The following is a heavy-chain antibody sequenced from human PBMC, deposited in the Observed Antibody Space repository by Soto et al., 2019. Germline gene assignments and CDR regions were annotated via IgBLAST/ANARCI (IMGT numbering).Heavy chain of an antibody. Sequence: QVQLQQWGAGLLKPSETLSLTCAVYGGSFSGYYWSWIRQPPGKGLEWIGEINHSGSTNYNPSLKSRVTISVDTSKNQFSLKLSSVTAADTAVYYCARGKSRYSSSPIAYWGQGTLVTVSS. CDR3: ARGKSRYSSSPIAY. CDR2: INHSGST. J-gene: IGHJ4*02. CDR1: GGSFSGYY. V-gene: IGHV4-34*01. D-gene: IGHD6-6*01.